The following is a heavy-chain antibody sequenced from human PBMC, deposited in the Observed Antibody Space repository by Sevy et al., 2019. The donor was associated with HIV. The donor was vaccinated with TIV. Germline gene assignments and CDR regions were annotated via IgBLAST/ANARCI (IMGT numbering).Heavy chain of an antibody. CDR3: ATGTTDSSISWVFDV. CDR1: GFTFFSHV. CDR2: LSGSGGTA. V-gene: IGHV3-23*01. J-gene: IGHJ3*01. Sequence: GSLRLSCAASGFTFFSHVMSWVRQAPGKGLEWVSGLSGSGGTAYYADSVKGRFSISRDNSKNKLYLQMSSLRIEDTAVYYCATGTTDSSISWVFDVWGQGTMVTVSS. D-gene: IGHD6-13*01.